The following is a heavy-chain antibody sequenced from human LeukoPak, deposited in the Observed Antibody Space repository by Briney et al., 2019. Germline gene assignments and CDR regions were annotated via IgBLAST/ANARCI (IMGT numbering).Heavy chain of an antibody. CDR1: GGTFSSYT. CDR2: IIPILGIA. J-gene: IGHJ4*02. D-gene: IGHD2-2*02. V-gene: IGHV1-69*02. CDR3: AIGSGTSCYTCLDY. Sequence: SVKVSCKASGGTFSSYTISWVRRAPGQGLELMGRIIPILGIANYAQKFQGRVTITADKSTSTAYMELSSLRSEDTAVYYCAIGSGTSCYTCLDYWGQGTLVTVSS.